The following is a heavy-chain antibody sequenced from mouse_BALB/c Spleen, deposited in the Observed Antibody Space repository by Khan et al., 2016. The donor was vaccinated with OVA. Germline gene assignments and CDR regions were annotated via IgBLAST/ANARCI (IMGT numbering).Heavy chain of an antibody. V-gene: IGHV3-8*02. CDR1: GDSITSGY. J-gene: IGHJ3*01. D-gene: IGHD1-1*02. CDR2: MIYTGYT. CDR3: ARSTYWYWFAL. Sequence: EVQLQESGPSLVKPSQTLSLTCSVTGDSITSGYWSWIRKFPGNKLEYMGYMIYTGYTYYNPSLKSRISITRHTSKNQYYLQLNSLTTEDTATYGGARSTYWYWFALWGRGTLVTVSA.